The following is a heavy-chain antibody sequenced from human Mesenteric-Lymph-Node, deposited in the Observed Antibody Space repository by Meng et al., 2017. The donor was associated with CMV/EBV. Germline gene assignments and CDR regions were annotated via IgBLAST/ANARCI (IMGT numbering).Heavy chain of an antibody. V-gene: IGHV3-23*01. Sequence: SGFTFSNYAMTWVRQVPGEGLEWVSTVIGSGTSTYYADSVKGRFTISRDNSRNTVYLQMNSLRAEDTAVYYCARDGRLYYYGSGYDYWGQGTLVTVSS. CDR1: GFTFSNYA. D-gene: IGHD3-10*01. CDR3: ARDGRLYYYGSGYDY. CDR2: VIGSGTST. J-gene: IGHJ4*02.